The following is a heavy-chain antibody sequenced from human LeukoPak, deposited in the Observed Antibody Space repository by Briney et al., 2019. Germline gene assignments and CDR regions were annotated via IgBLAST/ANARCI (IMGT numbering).Heavy chain of an antibody. CDR2: ISTSGSTI. CDR1: GFTFSDYY. J-gene: IGHJ4*02. Sequence: KAGGSLRFSCAASGFTFSDYYMSWIRQAPGKGLEWVSYISTSGSTIYYADPVKGRFTISRDNAKNSLYLQMNSLRAEDTAVYYCASWNSYAGYWGQGTLVTVSS. CDR3: ASWNSYAGY. V-gene: IGHV3-11*01. D-gene: IGHD1-7*01.